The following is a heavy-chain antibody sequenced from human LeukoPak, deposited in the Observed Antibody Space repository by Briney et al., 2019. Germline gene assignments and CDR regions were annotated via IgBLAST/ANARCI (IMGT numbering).Heavy chain of an antibody. CDR2: ISGSGDNT. CDR3: ARGQRRAYYYDSSGYFDAFDI. J-gene: IGHJ3*02. Sequence: PGESLRLSCVVSGFTSSVSGMDWVRQAPGKGLEWVSVISGSGDNTYYADSVKGRFTISRDNSKNTLYLQMNSLRAEDTAVYYCARGQRRAYYYDSSGYFDAFDIWGQGTMVTVSS. V-gene: IGHV3-NL1*01. CDR1: GFTSSVSG. D-gene: IGHD3-22*01.